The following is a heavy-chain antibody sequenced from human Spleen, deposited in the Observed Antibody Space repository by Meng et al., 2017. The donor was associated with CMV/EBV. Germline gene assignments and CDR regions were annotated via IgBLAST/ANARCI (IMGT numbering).Heavy chain of an antibody. CDR2: ISPNSGGT. CDR3: ARGSSGSYLNYFDY. D-gene: IGHD1-26*01. CDR1: GYTFNGYY. Sequence: ASVKVSCKASGYTFNGYYIHWVRQAPRQGLEWMGWISPNSGGTKYAQKFQGRVTMIRDTSNRTADMELSSLRSEDTAVYYCARGSSGSYLNYFDYWGQGTLVTVSS. V-gene: IGHV1-2*02. J-gene: IGHJ4*02.